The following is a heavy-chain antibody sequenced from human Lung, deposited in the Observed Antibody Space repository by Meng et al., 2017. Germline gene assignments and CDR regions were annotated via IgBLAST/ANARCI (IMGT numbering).Heavy chain of an antibody. D-gene: IGHD3-9*01. CDR3: TWDDKAVSDY. CDR1: GFYFSNAW. Sequence: VTLGGSGGDLVKPGGSLRLSCAASGFYFSNAWMSWVRQAPGKGLEWVGRIKSNTDGGTTEYAAPVTGRFTISRDDSKSTLNLHLSGLRTDDTGVYYCTWDDKAVSDYWGQGTLVTVSS. J-gene: IGHJ4*02. CDR2: IKSNTDGGTT. V-gene: IGHV3-15*01.